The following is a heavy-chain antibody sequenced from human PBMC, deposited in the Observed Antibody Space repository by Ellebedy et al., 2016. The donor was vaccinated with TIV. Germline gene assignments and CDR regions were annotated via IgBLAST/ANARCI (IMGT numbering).Heavy chain of an antibody. CDR1: GFIFDDYA. CDR2: ISWKSGSI. D-gene: IGHD3-22*01. V-gene: IGHV3-9*01. CDR3: AKAEGLGSGYYDTFDI. Sequence: SLKISCVASGFIFDDYAMHWVRQAPGKGLEWVLGISWKSGSIGYADSVKGRFTISRDNAKNSLYLQMNSLRAEDTALYYCAKAEGLGSGYYDTFDIWGQGTMVTVSS. J-gene: IGHJ3*02.